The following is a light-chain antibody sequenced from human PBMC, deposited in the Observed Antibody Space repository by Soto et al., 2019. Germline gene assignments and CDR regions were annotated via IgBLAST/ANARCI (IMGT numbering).Light chain of an antibody. Sequence: EIVMTQSPATLSVSPGERATLYCRASQSVSSNLAWYQQKPGQAPRLLIYDASNRATGIPARFSGSGSGTDFTLTISSLEPEDFAVYYCQQRSNWPRTFGQGTKVDIK. CDR1: QSVSSN. CDR3: QQRSNWPRT. J-gene: IGKJ1*01. CDR2: DAS. V-gene: IGKV3-11*01.